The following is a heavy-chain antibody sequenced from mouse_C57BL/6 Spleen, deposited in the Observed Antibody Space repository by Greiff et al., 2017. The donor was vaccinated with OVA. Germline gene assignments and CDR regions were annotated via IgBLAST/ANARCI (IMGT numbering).Heavy chain of an antibody. J-gene: IGHJ1*03. D-gene: IGHD1-1*01. CDR3: AREDYYYGSWYFDV. CDR2: ISYDGSN. V-gene: IGHV3-6*01. CDR1: GYSITSGHY. Sequence: DVQLQESGPGLVKPSQSLSLTCSVTGYSITSGHYWNWIRQFPGNKLEWMGYISYDGSNNYNPSLKNRISITRDTSKNQFFLKLNSVTTEDTATYYCAREDYYYGSWYFDVWGTGTTVTVSS.